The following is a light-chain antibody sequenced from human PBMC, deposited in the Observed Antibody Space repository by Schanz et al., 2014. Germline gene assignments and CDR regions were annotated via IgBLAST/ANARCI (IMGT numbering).Light chain of an antibody. V-gene: IGLV2-14*01. CDR2: DVS. Sequence: QSALTQPPSASGSPGQSVTISCTGTSSDVGGYNYVSWYQQHPGKAPKLMIYDVSNRPSGVSNRFSGSKSGNTASLTISGLQAEDEADYYCSSYTSSSTRVFGTGTKLTVL. J-gene: IGLJ1*01. CDR3: SSYTSSSTRV. CDR1: SSDVGGYNY.